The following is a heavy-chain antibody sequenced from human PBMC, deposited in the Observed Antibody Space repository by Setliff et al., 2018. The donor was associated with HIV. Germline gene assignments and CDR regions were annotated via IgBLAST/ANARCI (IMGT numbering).Heavy chain of an antibody. J-gene: IGHJ3*02. D-gene: IGHD3-22*01. V-gene: IGHV3-7*01. CDR2: IKEGGSEK. CDR3: ARDRCYSTSVGYYCRLGAFDI. CDR1: GLTFNRYW. Sequence: GGSLRLSCVASGLTFNRYWMSWVRQAPGKGLEWVASIKEGGSEKYYVASVKGRFTIFRDKSTLYLQMNSLRVEDTAVYYCARDRCYSTSVGYYCRLGAFDIWGQGTMVTVSS.